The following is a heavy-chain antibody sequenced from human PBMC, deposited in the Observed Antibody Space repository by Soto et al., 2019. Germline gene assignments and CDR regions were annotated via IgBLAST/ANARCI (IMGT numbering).Heavy chain of an antibody. CDR1: GFTFRTFA. CDR2: ISNDGSIK. J-gene: IGHJ6*02. CDR3: ARDKKPFNWSPSILKSYYYGMDV. V-gene: IGHV3-30-3*01. D-gene: IGHD1-1*01. Sequence: GGSLRLSCAASGFTFRTFAMHWVRQAPGKGLEWVAVISNDGSIKYFLDSVKGRFTISRDNSNNTLSLQMDSLRAEDTAVYYCARDKKPFNWSPSILKSYYYGMDVWGQGTTVTVSS.